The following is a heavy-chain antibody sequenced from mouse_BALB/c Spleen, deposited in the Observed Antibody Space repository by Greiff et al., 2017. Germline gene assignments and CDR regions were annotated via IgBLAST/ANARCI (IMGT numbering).Heavy chain of an antibody. J-gene: IGHJ3*01. CDR3: ARPSYGNRFFAY. Sequence: QVQLQQSGPGLVQPSQSLSITCTVSGFSLTSYGVHWVRQSPGKGGEGLGVIGSGGSKDYNAAFISRLSISKDNSKSKVFFKMNSLQANDTARYNCARPSYGNRFFAYLGQGTLVTVSA. V-gene: IGHV2-2*02. CDR2: IGSGGSK. CDR1: GFSLTSYG. D-gene: IGHD2-1*01.